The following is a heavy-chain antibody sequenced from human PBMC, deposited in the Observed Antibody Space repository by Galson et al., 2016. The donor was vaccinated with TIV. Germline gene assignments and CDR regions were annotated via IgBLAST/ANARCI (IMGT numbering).Heavy chain of an antibody. Sequence: ETLSLTCGVSGYSINSGYYWGWIRQPPGKGLEWIGSIYHSGMTYYNPSLESRVTISVDTSKNRFSLRLNSVTAADTAVYYCARDRSTYYFDSSGYSPFDYCGQGTLVTVSS. D-gene: IGHD3-22*01. J-gene: IGHJ4*02. CDR1: GYSINSGYY. CDR2: IYHSGMT. V-gene: IGHV4-38-2*02. CDR3: ARDRSTYYFDSSGYSPFDY.